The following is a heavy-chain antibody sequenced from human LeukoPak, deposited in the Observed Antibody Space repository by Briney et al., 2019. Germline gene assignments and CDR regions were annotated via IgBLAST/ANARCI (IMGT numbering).Heavy chain of an antibody. CDR1: GFXFSSYS. D-gene: IGHD2-15*01. CDR3: ARFPGYCSGGSCYGDPDY. CDR2: ISSSSSTI. Sequence: GGSLRLSCAASGFXFSSYSINWVRQAPGKGLEWVSYISSSSSTIYYADSVKGRFTISRDNAKNSLYLQMNSLRDEDTAVYYCARFPGYCSGGSCYGDPDYWGQGTLVTVSS. V-gene: IGHV3-48*02. J-gene: IGHJ4*02.